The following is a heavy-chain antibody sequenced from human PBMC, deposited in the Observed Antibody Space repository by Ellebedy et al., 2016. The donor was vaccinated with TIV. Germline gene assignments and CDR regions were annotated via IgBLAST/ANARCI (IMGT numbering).Heavy chain of an antibody. V-gene: IGHV1-18*04. Sequence: AASVKVSCKASGYTFSSHSISWVRQAPGQGLEWMGWISAYNGNTNYAQKFQGRVTMTTDTSTSTAYMELRSLRSDDTAVYYCARNGKSLTGYHYGMDVWGQGTTVTVSS. CDR1: GYTFSSHS. J-gene: IGHJ6*01. D-gene: IGHD1-1*01. CDR3: ARNGKSLTGYHYGMDV. CDR2: ISAYNGNT.